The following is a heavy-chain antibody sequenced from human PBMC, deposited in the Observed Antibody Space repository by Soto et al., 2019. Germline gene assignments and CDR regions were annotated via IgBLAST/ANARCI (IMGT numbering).Heavy chain of an antibody. Sequence: QVQLQESRAGLVKPSETLSLTCTVSGDSIGSYYWSWIRQPPGKGLEWIGYIFDTGSTNYNPSLESRVTISVDTSKNQFPLKLTSVTAADTAVYYCSRGPNRFYFDYWGQGTLVTVSS. D-gene: IGHD3-3*01. V-gene: IGHV4-59*12. CDR1: GDSIGSYY. J-gene: IGHJ4*02. CDR2: IFDTGST. CDR3: SRGPNRFYFDY.